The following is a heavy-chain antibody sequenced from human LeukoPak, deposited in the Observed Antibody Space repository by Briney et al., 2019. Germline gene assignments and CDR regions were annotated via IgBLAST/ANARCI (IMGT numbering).Heavy chain of an antibody. D-gene: IGHD3-9*01. Sequence: GGSLRLSCAASGFTFSSYWMHWVRQAPGKGLVWVSRINSDGSSTSYADSVKGRFTISRDNAKNTLYLQMNSLRAEDTAVYYCARGTYYDILTGLPMDVWGKGTTVTVSS. V-gene: IGHV3-74*01. J-gene: IGHJ6*04. CDR2: INSDGSST. CDR3: ARGTYYDILTGLPMDV. CDR1: GFTFSSYW.